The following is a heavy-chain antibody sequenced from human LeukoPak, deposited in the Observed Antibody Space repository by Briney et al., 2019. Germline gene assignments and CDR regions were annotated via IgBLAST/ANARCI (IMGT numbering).Heavy chain of an antibody. CDR3: VKDLKLGYCSGGSCYSPGSDY. CDR1: GFTFSSYA. CDR2: ISSNGGST. V-gene: IGHV3-64D*06. J-gene: IGHJ4*02. Sequence: PGGSLRLSCSASGFTFSSYAMHWVRQAPGKGLEYVSAISSNGGSTYYADSVKGRFTISRDNSKNTLYLQMSSLRAKDTAVYYCVKDLKLGYCSGGSCYSPGSDYWGQGTLVTVSS. D-gene: IGHD2-15*01.